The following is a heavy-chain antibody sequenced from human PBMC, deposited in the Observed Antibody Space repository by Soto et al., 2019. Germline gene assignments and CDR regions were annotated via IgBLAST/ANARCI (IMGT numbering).Heavy chain of an antibody. J-gene: IGHJ3*02. Sequence: EVPLVESGGGLVKPGGSLRLSCAASGFTFSSYSMNWVRQAPGKGLEWVSSISSSSSYIYYADSVKGRFTISRDNAKNSLYLQMNSLRAEDTAVYYWARSAVVFYYYGNDAFDICGQGTMVTVSS. D-gene: IGHD3-10*01. CDR1: GFTFSSYS. CDR3: ARSAVVFYYYGNDAFDI. CDR2: ISSSSSYI. V-gene: IGHV3-21*01.